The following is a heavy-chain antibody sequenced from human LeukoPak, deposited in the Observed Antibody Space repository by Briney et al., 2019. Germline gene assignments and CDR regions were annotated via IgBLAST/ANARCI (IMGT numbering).Heavy chain of an antibody. CDR1: GGSISSYY. D-gene: IGHD6-13*01. Sequence: PSETLSLTCAVSGGSISSYYWSWIRQPPGKGLEWIGYIYYSGSTNYNPSLKSRVTISVDTSENQFSLKLSSVTAADTAVYYCASTSPGIAAAGTGDDAFDIWGQGTMVTVSS. J-gene: IGHJ3*02. CDR2: IYYSGST. CDR3: ASTSPGIAAAGTGDDAFDI. V-gene: IGHV4-59*01.